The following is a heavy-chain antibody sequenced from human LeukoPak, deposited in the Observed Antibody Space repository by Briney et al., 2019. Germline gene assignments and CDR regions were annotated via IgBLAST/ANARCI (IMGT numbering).Heavy chain of an antibody. CDR3: ARVYQSAEYYFDY. CDR2: IYYSGST. D-gene: IGHD2-2*01. J-gene: IGHJ4*02. CDR1: GGSISSSSYY. V-gene: IGHV4-39*01. Sequence: PSETLSLTCTVSGGSISSSSYYWGWIRQPPGQGLEWIGSIYYSGSTYYNPSLKSRVTISVDTSKNQFSLKLSSVTAADTAVYYCARVYQSAEYYFDYWGQGNLVSVSS.